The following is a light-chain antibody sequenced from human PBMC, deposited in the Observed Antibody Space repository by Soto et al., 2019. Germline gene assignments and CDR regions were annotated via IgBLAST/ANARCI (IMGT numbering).Light chain of an antibody. Sequence: DIPLTQSPSFLSASVGDRVTITCRASQGISSYLAWYQQKPGKAPKLLIYAASTLQSGVPSRFSGSGSGTEFTLTINSLQPEDFATYYCQQLNSYPRSFGQGTKVDIK. V-gene: IGKV1-9*01. CDR2: AAS. CDR3: QQLNSYPRS. J-gene: IGKJ1*01. CDR1: QGISSY.